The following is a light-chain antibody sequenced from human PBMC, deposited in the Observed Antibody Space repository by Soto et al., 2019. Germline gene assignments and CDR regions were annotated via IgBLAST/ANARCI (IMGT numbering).Light chain of an antibody. Sequence: QSALTQPPSASGSPGQSVTISCTGTSSDVGGYNYVSWYQQYPGKAPKLMIYEVSKRPSGVPDRFSGSKSGNTASLTVSGLQAEDEADSYCSSYAGSNNYVFGTGTKLTVL. CDR1: SSDVGGYNY. J-gene: IGLJ1*01. CDR2: EVS. CDR3: SSYAGSNNYV. V-gene: IGLV2-8*01.